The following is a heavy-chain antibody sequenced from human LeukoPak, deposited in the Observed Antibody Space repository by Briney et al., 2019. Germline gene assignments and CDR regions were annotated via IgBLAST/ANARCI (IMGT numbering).Heavy chain of an antibody. D-gene: IGHD1-26*01. CDR1: GGSISSYY. CDR3: ARDMWELLPGNAFDI. CDR2: IYTSGST. V-gene: IGHV4-4*07. J-gene: IGHJ3*02. Sequence: SETLSLTCTVSGGSISSYYWSWIRQPAGKGLEWIGRIYTSGSTNYNPSLKSRVTMSVDTSKNRFSLKLSSVTAADTAVYYCARDMWELLPGNAFDIWGQGAMVTVSS.